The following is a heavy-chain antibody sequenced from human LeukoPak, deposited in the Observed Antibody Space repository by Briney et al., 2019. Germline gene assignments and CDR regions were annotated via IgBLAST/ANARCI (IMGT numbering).Heavy chain of an antibody. Sequence: PSETLSLTCTVSGGSISSHYWSWIRQPPGKGLEWIGYIYYSGSTNYNPSLKSRVTISVDTPKNQFSLKLSSVTAADTAVYYCARGIGSPPIAEKNWFDPWGQGTLVTVSS. CDR3: ARGIGSPPIAEKNWFDP. CDR2: IYYSGST. D-gene: IGHD6-13*01. V-gene: IGHV4-59*11. CDR1: GGSISSHY. J-gene: IGHJ5*02.